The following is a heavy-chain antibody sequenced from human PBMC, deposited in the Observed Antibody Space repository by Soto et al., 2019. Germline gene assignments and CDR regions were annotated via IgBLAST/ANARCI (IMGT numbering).Heavy chain of an antibody. J-gene: IGHJ6*02. CDR3: SRDYDFWSTPKYGMDV. CDR2: ISSSSSYI. V-gene: IGHV3-21*01. D-gene: IGHD3-3*01. Sequence: GGSLRLSCAASGFTFSSYAMHWVRQAPGKGLEWVSSISSSSSYIYYADSVKGRFTISRDNAKNSLYLQMNSLRAEDTAVYYCSRDYDFWSTPKYGMDVWGQGTTVTVS. CDR1: GFTFSSYA.